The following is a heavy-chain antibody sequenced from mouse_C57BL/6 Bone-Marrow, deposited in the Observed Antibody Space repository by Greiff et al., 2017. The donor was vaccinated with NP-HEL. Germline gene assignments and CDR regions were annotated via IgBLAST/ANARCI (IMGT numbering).Heavy chain of an antibody. CDR2: IYPGDGDT. D-gene: IGHD2-2*01. J-gene: IGHJ4*01. V-gene: IGHV1-82*01. CDR1: GYAFSSSW. Sequence: ESGPELVKPGASVKISCKASGYAFSSSWMNWVKQRPGKGLEWIGRIYPGDGDTNYNGKFKGKATLTADKSSSTAYMQLSSLTSEDSAVYFCARSRDGYDYAMDYWGQGTSVTVSS. CDR3: ARSRDGYDYAMDY.